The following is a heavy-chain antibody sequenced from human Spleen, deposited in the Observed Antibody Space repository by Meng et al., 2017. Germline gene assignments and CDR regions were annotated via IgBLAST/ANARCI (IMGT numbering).Heavy chain of an antibody. CDR1: GGSISSGSYY. CDR2: INYSGSP. J-gene: IGHJ2*01. V-gene: IGHV4-31*01. Sequence: QRHRQESVTVLLKPSPTLALPCTYSGGSISSGSYYWGWILQHPGKALEFIGYINYSGSPYYNPSFTSLATTSVDSSKNQFSLKLSSVTAADTAVYYCAREAWSRGYVDLWGRGTLVTVSS. CDR3: AREAWSRGYVDL.